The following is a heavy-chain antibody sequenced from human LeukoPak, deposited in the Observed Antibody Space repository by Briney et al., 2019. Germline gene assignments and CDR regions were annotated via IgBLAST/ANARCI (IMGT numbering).Heavy chain of an antibody. D-gene: IGHD3-22*01. J-gene: IGHJ6*03. Sequence: SETLSLTCTVSGGSISSYYWSWIRQPPGKGLEWIGYIYTSVSTNYNPSLKSRVTISVDTSKNQFSLKLSSVTAADTAVYYCARESGYYDSSAQRYYYYYMDVWGKGTTVTVSS. CDR3: ARESGYYDSSAQRYYYYYMDV. CDR1: GGSISSYY. CDR2: IYTSVST. V-gene: IGHV4-4*09.